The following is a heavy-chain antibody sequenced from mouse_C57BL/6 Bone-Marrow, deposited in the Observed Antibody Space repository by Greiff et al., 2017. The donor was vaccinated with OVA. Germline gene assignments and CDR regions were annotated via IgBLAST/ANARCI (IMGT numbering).Heavy chain of an antibody. V-gene: IGHV1-18*01. J-gene: IGHJ4*01. CDR3: ARSGGFYSLYAMDY. CDR2: ITPNNGGT. D-gene: IGHD2-3*01. Sequence: VQLQQSGPELVKPGASVKIPCKASGYTFTDYNMDWVKQSHGKSLEWIGDITPNNGGTIYNQKFKGKATLTVDKSSSTAYMELRSLTSEDTAVYYCARSGGFYSLYAMDYWGQGTSVTVSS. CDR1: GYTFTDYN.